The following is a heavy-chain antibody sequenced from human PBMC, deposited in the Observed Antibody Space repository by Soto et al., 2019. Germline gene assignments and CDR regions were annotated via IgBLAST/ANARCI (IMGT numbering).Heavy chain of an antibody. J-gene: IGHJ4*02. CDR3: ASAPLYYYDSSGYSKTAGY. CDR2: ISWNSGSI. Sequence: PGGSLRLSCAASGFTFDDYAMHWVRQAPGKGLEWVSGISWNSGSIGYADSVKGRFTISRDNAKNSLYLQMNSLRAEDTAVYYCASAPLYYYDSSGYSKTAGYWGQGT. CDR1: GFTFDDYA. D-gene: IGHD3-22*01. V-gene: IGHV3-9*01.